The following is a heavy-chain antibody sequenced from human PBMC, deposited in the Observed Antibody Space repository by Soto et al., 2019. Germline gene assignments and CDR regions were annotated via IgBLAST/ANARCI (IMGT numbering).Heavy chain of an antibody. V-gene: IGHV4-59*01. CDR2: IYYSGST. CDR3: ARGSTKKNLFDY. J-gene: IGHJ5*01. Sequence: SETLSLTCSVSGGSISSYYWSWIRQSPGKGLEWIGYIYYSGSTNFNPSLKSRVTISVDTSKNQFALKLSSVTAADTAVYYCARGSTKKNLFDYWGQGTLVTAPQ. CDR1: GGSISSYY. D-gene: IGHD1-26*01.